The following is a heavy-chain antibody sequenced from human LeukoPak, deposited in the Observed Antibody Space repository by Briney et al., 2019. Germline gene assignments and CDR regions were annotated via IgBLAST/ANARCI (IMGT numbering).Heavy chain of an antibody. Sequence: PGGSLRLSCAASGFTFGSYPMNWFRQAPGKGLEWVSGISDSGGSTYYADSVKGRFTISRDNSKNTLYLQMNSLRTADTAIYYCAKGGNDFDSWGQGTLVTAS. CDR1: GFTFGSYP. CDR2: ISDSGGST. V-gene: IGHV3-23*01. CDR3: AKGGNDFDS. J-gene: IGHJ4*02. D-gene: IGHD3-16*01.